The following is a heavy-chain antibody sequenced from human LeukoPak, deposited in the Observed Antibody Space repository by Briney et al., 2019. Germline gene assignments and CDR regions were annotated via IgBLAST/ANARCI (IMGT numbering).Heavy chain of an antibody. Sequence: PGGSLRLSCAASEFTFDDYAMHWVRQVPGKGPEWVAGINWNSGSIDYADSVKGRFTISRDNAKNYLYLQMNSLRSEDTALYYCAKLSAGSENDYWGQGTLVTVSS. CDR2: INWNSGSI. V-gene: IGHV3-9*01. D-gene: IGHD3-10*01. J-gene: IGHJ4*02. CDR1: EFTFDDYA. CDR3: AKLSAGSENDY.